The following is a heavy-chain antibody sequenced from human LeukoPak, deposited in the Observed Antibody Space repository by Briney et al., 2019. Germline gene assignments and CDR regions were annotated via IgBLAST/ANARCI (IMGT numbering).Heavy chain of an antibody. CDR3: ARGKWELRLGMHV. Sequence: PSETLSLTCTVSGGSISSYYWSWIRQPPGKGLEWIGYIYYSGSTNYNPSLKSRVTISVDTSKNQFSLKLSSVTAADTAVYYCARGKWELRLGMHVWGQGTTVTVSS. V-gene: IGHV4-59*01. CDR2: IYYSGST. CDR1: GGSISSYY. J-gene: IGHJ6*02. D-gene: IGHD1-26*01.